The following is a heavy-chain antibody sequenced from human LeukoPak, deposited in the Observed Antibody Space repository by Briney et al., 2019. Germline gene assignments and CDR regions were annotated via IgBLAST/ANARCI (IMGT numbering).Heavy chain of an antibody. CDR3: AKDPVNWDQDSGTFDI. CDR2: ISGSGGST. CDR1: GFTFSSDA. D-gene: IGHD6-13*01. V-gene: IGHV3-23*01. J-gene: IGHJ3*02. Sequence: PGGSLRLSCAASGFTFSSDAMSWVRQAPGKGLELVSAISGSGGSTYYADSVKGRFTISRDNSKNTLYLQMNTLRAEDTAVYYCAKDPVNWDQDSGTFDIWGQGTMVTVSS.